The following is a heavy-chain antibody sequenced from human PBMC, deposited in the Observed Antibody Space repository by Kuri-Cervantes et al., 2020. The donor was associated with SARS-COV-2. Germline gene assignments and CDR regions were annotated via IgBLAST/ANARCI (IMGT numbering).Heavy chain of an antibody. D-gene: IGHD2-8*01. J-gene: IGHJ3*01. CDR2: IIPIFGTA. CDR3: ATQACPNGVCFSNAAFDV. V-gene: IGHV1-69*13. CDR1: GYTFTGYY. Sequence: SVKVSCKASGYTFTGYYMHWVRQAPGQGLEWMGGIIPIFGTANYAQKFQGRVTITADESTSTAYMELTSLRSEDTAIYYCATQACPNGVCFSNAAFDVWGQGTMVTVSS.